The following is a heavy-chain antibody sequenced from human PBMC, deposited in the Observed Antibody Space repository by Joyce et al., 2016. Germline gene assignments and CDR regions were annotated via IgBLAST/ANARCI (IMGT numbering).Heavy chain of an antibody. CDR1: GGSFSGYY. CDR2: INHGGDT. D-gene: IGHD2/OR15-2a*01. Sequence: QVQIQQWGAGLVKPSETLSLTCAVDGGSFSGYYWSWIRQPPGKGLEWIGEINHGGDTSYNPALKSRVTISLDTSNNHFSLKLNSVTAADTAVYYCARVSIINRSFDYWGQGNLVTVSS. V-gene: IGHV4-34*02. CDR3: ARVSIINRSFDY. J-gene: IGHJ4*02.